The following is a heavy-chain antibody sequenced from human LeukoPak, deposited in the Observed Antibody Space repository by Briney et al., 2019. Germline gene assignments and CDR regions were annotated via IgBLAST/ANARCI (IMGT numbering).Heavy chain of an antibody. D-gene: IGHD1-26*01. V-gene: IGHV3-7*01. CDR3: ARDTVGATDY. CDR1: GFTFSTYN. CDR2: IKPDGSEK. Sequence: GSLRLSCAASGFTFSTYNMSWVRQAPGKGLEWVTNIKPDGSEKYYVDSVKGRFTISRDNAKKSLYLQMNSLRAEDTALYYCARDTVGATDYWGQGTLVTVSS. J-gene: IGHJ4*02.